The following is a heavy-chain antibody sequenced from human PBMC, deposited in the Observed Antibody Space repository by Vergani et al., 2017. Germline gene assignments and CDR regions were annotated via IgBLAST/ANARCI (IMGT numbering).Heavy chain of an antibody. CDR1: GYTFTDHY. CDR2: VDPEDGET. V-gene: IGHV1-69-2*01. J-gene: IGHJ6*02. D-gene: IGHD4-17*01. Sequence: EVQLVQSGAEVKKPEATMKISCKVSGYTFTDHYMYWVKQAPGKGLEWMGLVDPEDGETIYAEKFKGRVTIAADTSTDTAHLELSSLRSEDTAVYYCATPQTVTTGGMEVWGQGTTVIVSS. CDR3: ATPQTVTTGGMEV.